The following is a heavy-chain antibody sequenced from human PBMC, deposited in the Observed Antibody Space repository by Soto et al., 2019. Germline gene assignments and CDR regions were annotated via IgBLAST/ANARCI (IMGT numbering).Heavy chain of an antibody. Sequence: QVQLVQSGAEVKKPGASVKVSCKASGYTFTSYGISWVRQAPGQGLEWMGWISAYNGNTNYAQKLQGRVTMTTDTSTSTAYMELRSLRSDDTAVYYCARDQGINSYYYDSSAPGGDWGQGTLVTVSS. CDR3: ARDQGINSYYYDSSAPGGD. J-gene: IGHJ4*02. CDR1: GYTFTSYG. CDR2: ISAYNGNT. D-gene: IGHD3-22*01. V-gene: IGHV1-18*01.